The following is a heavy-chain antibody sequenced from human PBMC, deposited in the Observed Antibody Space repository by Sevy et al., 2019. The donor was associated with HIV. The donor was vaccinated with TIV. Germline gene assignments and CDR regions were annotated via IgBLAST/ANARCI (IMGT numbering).Heavy chain of an antibody. CDR1: GFTFSSYG. Sequence: GGSLRLSCAASGFTFSSYGMHWVRQAPGKGLEWVAVISYDGSNKYYADSVKGRFTISRDNSKNTLYLQMNSLRAEDTAVYYCAKDSAVVVVAAPYGMDVWGQGTTVTVSS. J-gene: IGHJ6*02. CDR3: AKDSAVVVVAAPYGMDV. V-gene: IGHV3-30*18. CDR2: ISYDGSNK. D-gene: IGHD2-15*01.